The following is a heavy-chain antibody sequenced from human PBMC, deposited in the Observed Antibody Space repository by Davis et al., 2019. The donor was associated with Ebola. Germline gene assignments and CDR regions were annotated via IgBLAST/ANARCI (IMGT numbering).Heavy chain of an antibody. Sequence: GESLKISCAASGFTFRRYWMHWVRQAPGEGLVWVSRISTDGDITDYAGSVKGRFTISKDNAKNTLYLQMNGLRTDDTAMYYCARDSLRYSAAYGGWLDPWGQGTLVIVSS. CDR3: ARDSLRYSAAYGGWLDP. D-gene: IGHD5-18*01. V-gene: IGHV3-74*01. J-gene: IGHJ5*02. CDR2: ISTDGDIT. CDR1: GFTFRRYW.